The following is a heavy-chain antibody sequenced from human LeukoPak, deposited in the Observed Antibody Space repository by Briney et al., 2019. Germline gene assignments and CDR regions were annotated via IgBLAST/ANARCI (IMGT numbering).Heavy chain of an antibody. V-gene: IGHV4-59*01. J-gene: IGHJ4*02. Sequence: SETLSLTCTVSGGSINNYYWSWIRQTPEKGLEWIAYTYYTGSTNYNPSLKSRVTISVDTSKNNFSLKVFSVTAADTAVYYCARHSNSWYVSFDYWGQGVLVTVSS. CDR2: TYYTGST. CDR1: GGSINNYY. CDR3: ARHSNSWYVSFDY. D-gene: IGHD6-13*01.